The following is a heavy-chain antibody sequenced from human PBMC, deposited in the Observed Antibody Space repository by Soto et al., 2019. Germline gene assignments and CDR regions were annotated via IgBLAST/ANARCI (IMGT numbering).Heavy chain of an antibody. J-gene: IGHJ4*02. D-gene: IGHD2-2*02. CDR2: ISYDGSNK. CDR3: AKDRQIVVVPAAIPDY. Sequence: GGSLRLSCAASGFTFSSYGMHWVRQAPGKGLEWVAVISYDGSNKYYADSVKGRFTISRDNSNNTLYLQMNSLRAEDTAVYYCAKDRQIVVVPAAIPDYWGQGTLVTVSS. CDR1: GFTFSSYG. V-gene: IGHV3-30*18.